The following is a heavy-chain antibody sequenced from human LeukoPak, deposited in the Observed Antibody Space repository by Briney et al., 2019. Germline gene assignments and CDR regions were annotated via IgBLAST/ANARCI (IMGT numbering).Heavy chain of an antibody. Sequence: PSETLSLTCAVYGGSFSGYYWSWIRQPPGKGLEWIGEINHSGSTNYNPSLKSRVTISVDTSKNQFSLKLSSVTAADTAVYYCARRSGVYGVPSAGGDFDYWGQGTLVTVSS. CDR2: INHSGST. J-gene: IGHJ4*02. CDR3: ARRSGVYGVPSAGGDFDY. CDR1: GGSFSGYY. D-gene: IGHD4-17*01. V-gene: IGHV4-34*01.